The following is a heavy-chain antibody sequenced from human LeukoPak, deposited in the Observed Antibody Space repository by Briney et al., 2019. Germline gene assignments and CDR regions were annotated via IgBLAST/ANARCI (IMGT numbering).Heavy chain of an antibody. J-gene: IGHJ3*02. CDR2: IYYSGST. Sequence: SETLSLTCTGSGGSVSSGSYYWSWIRQPPGKGLEWMGYIYYSGSTNYNPSLKSRVTISVDPSKNQFSLKLSSVTAADTAVYYCAREKGVGAFDIWGQGTMVTVSS. CDR1: GGSVSSGSYY. D-gene: IGHD3-10*01. V-gene: IGHV4-61*01. CDR3: AREKGVGAFDI.